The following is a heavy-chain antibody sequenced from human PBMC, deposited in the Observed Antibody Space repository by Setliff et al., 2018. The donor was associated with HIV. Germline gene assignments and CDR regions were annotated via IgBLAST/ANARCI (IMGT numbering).Heavy chain of an antibody. J-gene: IGHJ4*02. CDR3: ARTYSSNWYIDY. D-gene: IGHD6-13*01. V-gene: IGHV4-59*08. Sequence: SETLSLTCIVSGGSIRSYYWSWIRQPPGKGLEWIGYIYYSGSTNYNASLKSRVAISVDTSKNEFSLKLSSVTAADTAIYYCARTYSSNWYIDYWGQGTLVTVSS. CDR1: GGSIRSYY. CDR2: IYYSGST.